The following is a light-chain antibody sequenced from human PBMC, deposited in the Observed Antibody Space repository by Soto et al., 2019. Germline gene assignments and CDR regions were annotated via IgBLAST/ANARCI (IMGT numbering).Light chain of an antibody. CDR2: DVT. CDR3: CSYESTYTSYV. Sequence: QSVLTQPPSVSGSPGQSVTISCTGTSSNVGGYNYVSWYQQHPGKVPKLLIYDVTKRPSGVPDRFSGSKSGNTASLTISGLQAEDESDYYCCSYESTYTSYVFGTGTKVTVL. CDR1: SSNVGGYNY. V-gene: IGLV2-11*01. J-gene: IGLJ1*01.